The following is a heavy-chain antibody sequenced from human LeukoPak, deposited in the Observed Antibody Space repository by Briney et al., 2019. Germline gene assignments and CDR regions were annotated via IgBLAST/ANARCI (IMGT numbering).Heavy chain of an antibody. CDR1: GYTFTSYG. CDR2: ISAYNGNT. V-gene: IGHV1-18*01. J-gene: IGHJ6*02. CDR3: AKCLSSGWYGGDGSYYYYGMDV. D-gene: IGHD6-19*01. Sequence: ASVKVSCKASGYTFTSYGISWVRQAPGQGLEWMGWISAYNGNTNYAQKLQGRVTMTTDTSTSTAYMELRSLRSDDTAVYYCAKCLSSGWYGGDGSYYYYGMDVWGQGTTVTVSS.